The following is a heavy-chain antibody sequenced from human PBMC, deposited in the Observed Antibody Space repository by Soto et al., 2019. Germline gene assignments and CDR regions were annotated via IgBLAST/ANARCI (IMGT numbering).Heavy chain of an antibody. CDR1: GFTFSSYW. Sequence: EVQLVESGGGLVQPGESLTLSCAASGFTFSSYWMHWVRQAPGKGLVWVSRINSDGSGTYHADSVKGRLTISRDNAKNTLYLQMNSLRVEDTAVYFCARMDGDRFDGHGYLGSHWGQGTLVTVSS. J-gene: IGHJ4*02. CDR2: INSDGSGT. CDR3: ARMDGDRFDGHGYLGSH. V-gene: IGHV3-74*01. D-gene: IGHD5-18*01.